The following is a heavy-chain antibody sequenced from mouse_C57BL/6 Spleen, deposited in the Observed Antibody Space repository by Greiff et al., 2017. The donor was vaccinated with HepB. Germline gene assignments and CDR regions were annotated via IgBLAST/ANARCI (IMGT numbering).Heavy chain of an antibody. D-gene: IGHD3-2*02. J-gene: IGHJ3*01. V-gene: IGHV5-9-1*02. Sequence: EVKLVESGEGLVKPGGSLKLSCAASGFTFSSYAMSWVRQTPEKRLEWVAYISSGGDYIYYADTVKGRFTISRDNARNTLYLQMSSLKSEDTAMYYCTRGPQTAQATAWFAYWGQGTLVTVSA. CDR2: ISSGGDYI. CDR3: TRGPQTAQATAWFAY. CDR1: GFTFSSYA.